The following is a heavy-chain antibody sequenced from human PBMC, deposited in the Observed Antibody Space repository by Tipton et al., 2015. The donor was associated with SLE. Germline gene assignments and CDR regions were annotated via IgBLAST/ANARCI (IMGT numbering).Heavy chain of an antibody. Sequence: TLSLTCAVYGGSFSGYYWSWIRQPPGKGLEWIGEIYHSGSTNYNPSLKSRVTISVDKSKNQFSLKLSSATAADTAVYYCARERGWDWGQGTLVTVSS. J-gene: IGHJ4*02. CDR3: ARERGWD. CDR2: IYHSGST. CDR1: GGSFSGYY. D-gene: IGHD6-19*01. V-gene: IGHV4-34*01.